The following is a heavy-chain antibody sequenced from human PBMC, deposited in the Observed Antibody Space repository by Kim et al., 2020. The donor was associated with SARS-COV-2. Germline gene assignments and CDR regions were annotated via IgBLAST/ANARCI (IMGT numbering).Heavy chain of an antibody. CDR1: GYTFTSYG. CDR3: ARDGGAVAYYYYYYYGMDV. D-gene: IGHD6-19*01. Sequence: ASVKVSCKASGYTFTSYGISWVRQAPGQGLEWMGWISAYNGNTNYAQKLQGRVTMTTDTSTSTAYMELRSLRSDDTAVYYCARDGGAVAYYYYYYYGMDVWGQGTTVTVSS. CDR2: ISAYNGNT. V-gene: IGHV1-18*01. J-gene: IGHJ6*02.